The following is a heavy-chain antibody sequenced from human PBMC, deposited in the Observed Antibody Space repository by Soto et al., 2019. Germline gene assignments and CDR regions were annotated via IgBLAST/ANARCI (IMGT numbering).Heavy chain of an antibody. J-gene: IGHJ6*02. D-gene: IGHD6-13*01. CDR1: GFTFSTYA. CDR3: ARDFEGYSSSWHYYYDGMDV. CDR2: ISYDGSNK. Sequence: GGSLRLSCAASGFTFSTYAMHWVRQAPGKGLEWVAVISYDGSNKYYADSVKGRFTISRDNSKNTLYLQMNSLRAEDTAVYYCARDFEGYSSSWHYYYDGMDVWGQGTTVTVSS. V-gene: IGHV3-30-3*01.